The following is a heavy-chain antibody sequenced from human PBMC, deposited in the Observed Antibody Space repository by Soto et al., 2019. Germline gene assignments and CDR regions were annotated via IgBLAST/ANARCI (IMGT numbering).Heavy chain of an antibody. D-gene: IGHD3-10*01. J-gene: IGHJ6*02. CDR3: ARSYGSGSYYDYYYGMDV. Sequence: SXPLSLTCIVSGDGISTYYWSWIRQFPVQGLEWIGYIYHSGSSQYNPSLTSRVTISVDTSKNQLSLRLSSVTAADTAVYYCARSYGSGSYYDYYYGMDVWGQGTTVTVSS. CDR2: IYHSGSS. CDR1: GDGISTYY. V-gene: IGHV4-59*01.